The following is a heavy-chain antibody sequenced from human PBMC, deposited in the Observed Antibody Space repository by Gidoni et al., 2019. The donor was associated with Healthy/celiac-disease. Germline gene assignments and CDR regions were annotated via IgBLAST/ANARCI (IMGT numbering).Heavy chain of an antibody. Sequence: EVQLLESGGGLVQPGGSLRLSCAASGFTVRRYAMRWVRQAPGKGLEWVSAISGSGGSTYYADAVKGRFTISRDNSKNTLYLQMNSLRAEDTAVYYCAKVSSVRAGYFDYWGQGTLVTVSS. CDR3: AKVSSVRAGYFDY. J-gene: IGHJ4*02. CDR2: ISGSGGST. D-gene: IGHD6-19*01. V-gene: IGHV3-23*01. CDR1: GFTVRRYA.